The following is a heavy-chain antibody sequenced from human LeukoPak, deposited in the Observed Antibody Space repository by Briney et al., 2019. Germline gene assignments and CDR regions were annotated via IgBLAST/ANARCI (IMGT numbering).Heavy chain of an antibody. V-gene: IGHV3-30-3*01. Sequence: GGSLRLSCAASGFTFSSYPMHWVRQAPGKGLEWVVVISYDGSEKHYADPVKGRFTISRDNSKNTLYLQMNSLRAEDTAVYYCAREGSSGYYPYWGQGILVTVSS. CDR1: GFTFSSYP. CDR2: ISYDGSEK. D-gene: IGHD3-22*01. J-gene: IGHJ4*02. CDR3: AREGSSGYYPY.